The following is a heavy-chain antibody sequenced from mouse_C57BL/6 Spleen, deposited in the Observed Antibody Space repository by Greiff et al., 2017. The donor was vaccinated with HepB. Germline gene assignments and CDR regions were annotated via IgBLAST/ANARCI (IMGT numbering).Heavy chain of an antibody. Sequence: QVQLQQSGPELVKPGASVKISCKASGYAFSSSWMNWVKQRPGKGLEWNGRIYPGDGDTNYNGKFKGKATLTADKSSSTAYMQLSSLTSEDSAVYFCARGLYAMDYWGQGTSVTVSS. CDR3: ARGLYAMDY. CDR1: GYAFSSSW. CDR2: IYPGDGDT. V-gene: IGHV1-82*01. J-gene: IGHJ4*01.